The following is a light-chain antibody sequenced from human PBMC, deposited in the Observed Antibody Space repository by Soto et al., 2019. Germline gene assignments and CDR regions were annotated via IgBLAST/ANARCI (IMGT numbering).Light chain of an antibody. CDR3: QQTTTFPLT. Sequence: DIQMTQSPSSVSASVGDSVTITCRASQGITSWLAWYQQKPGKAPKLLIYRASNLQSGVPSRFSGSGSGTDFTLTISGLQPADFATYYCQQTTTFPLTFGGGTKVEIK. CDR1: QGITSW. CDR2: RAS. V-gene: IGKV1-12*01. J-gene: IGKJ4*01.